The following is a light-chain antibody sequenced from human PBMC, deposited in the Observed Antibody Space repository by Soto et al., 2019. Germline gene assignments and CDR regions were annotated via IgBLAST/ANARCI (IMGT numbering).Light chain of an antibody. CDR3: MQSTHWPRT. CDR2: KVS. V-gene: IGKV2-30*01. J-gene: IGKJ1*01. Sequence: DVVMTQSPLSLPVTLGQPASISCRSSQSLIYSDGNTYLNWLQQRPGQSPRRLIHKVSNRDSGVPERFSGSGSGTDFTLEISRVEAEDVGLYYCMQSTHWPRTFGQGTKVEIK. CDR1: QSLIYSDGNTY.